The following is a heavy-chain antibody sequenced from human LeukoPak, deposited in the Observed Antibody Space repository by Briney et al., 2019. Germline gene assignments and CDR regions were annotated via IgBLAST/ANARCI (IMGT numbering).Heavy chain of an antibody. CDR3: ARAPAAILYYYYGMDV. CDR2: ISSSSSYI. J-gene: IGHJ6*02. D-gene: IGHD2-2*01. CDR1: GFTFSSYS. V-gene: IGHV3-21*01. Sequence: PGGSLRLSCAASGFTFSSYSMNWVRQAPGEGLEWVSSISSSSSYIYYADSVKGRFTISRDNAKNSLYLQMNSLRAEDTAVYYCARAPAAILYYYYGMDVWGQGTTVTVSS.